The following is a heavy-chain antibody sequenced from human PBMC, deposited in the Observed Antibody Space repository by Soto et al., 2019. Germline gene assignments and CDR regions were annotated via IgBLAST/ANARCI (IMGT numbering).Heavy chain of an antibody. CDR1: GYTFTSYG. CDR2: ISAYNGNT. Sequence: ASVKVSCKASGYTFTSYGISWVRQAPGQGLEWMGWISAYNGNTNYAQKLQGRVTMTTDTSTSTAYMELRSLRSDDTAVYYCAVSSGWYGSNASDIWGQGAMVTVSS. D-gene: IGHD6-19*01. V-gene: IGHV1-18*01. J-gene: IGHJ3*02. CDR3: AVSSGWYGSNASDI.